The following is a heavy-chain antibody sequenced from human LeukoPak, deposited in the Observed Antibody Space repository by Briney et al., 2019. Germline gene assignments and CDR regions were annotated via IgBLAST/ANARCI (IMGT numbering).Heavy chain of an antibody. D-gene: IGHD3-22*01. Sequence: GASVKVSCKASGYTFTGYYMHWVRQAPGQGLEGMGWINPNSGGTNYAQKFQGRVTMTRDTSISTAYMELSRLRSDDTAVYYCARGTYYYDSSGYLFDPWGQGTLVTVSS. J-gene: IGHJ5*02. V-gene: IGHV1-2*02. CDR3: ARGTYYYDSSGYLFDP. CDR1: GYTFTGYY. CDR2: INPNSGGT.